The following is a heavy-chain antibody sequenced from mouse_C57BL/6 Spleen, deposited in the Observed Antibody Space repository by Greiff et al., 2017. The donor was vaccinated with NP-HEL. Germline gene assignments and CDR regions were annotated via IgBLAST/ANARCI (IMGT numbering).Heavy chain of an antibody. CDR1: GFNIKDDY. CDR3: TRYAA. V-gene: IGHV14-4*01. Sequence: VQLKQSGAELVRPGASVKLSCTASGFNIKDDYMHWVKQRPEQGLEWIGWIDPGNGDTKYAWKFQGKATITADTSSNTAYLQRSSLASEDTAVYYCTRYAAWGQGTLVTVSA. CDR2: IDPGNGDT. J-gene: IGHJ3*01. D-gene: IGHD2-12*01.